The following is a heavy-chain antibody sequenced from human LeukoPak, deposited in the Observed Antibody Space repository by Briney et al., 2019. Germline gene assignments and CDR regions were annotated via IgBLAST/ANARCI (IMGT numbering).Heavy chain of an antibody. CDR2: ISGSGSST. V-gene: IGHV3-23*01. J-gene: IGHJ3*02. Sequence: GGSLRLSCAASGFTFSSYGMSWVRQAPGKGLEWVSAISGSGSSTYYADSVKGRFTISRDKSKNSLYLQMNSLRAEDTAVYYCARVGGYCSGGSCYSRRDAFDIWGQGTMVTVSS. CDR3: ARVGGYCSGGSCYSRRDAFDI. D-gene: IGHD2-15*01. CDR1: GFTFSSYG.